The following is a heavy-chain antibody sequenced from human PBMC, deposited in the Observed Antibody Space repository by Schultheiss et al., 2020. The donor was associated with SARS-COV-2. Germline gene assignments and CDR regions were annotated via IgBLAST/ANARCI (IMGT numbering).Heavy chain of an antibody. CDR3: ARGDMVNFDY. Sequence: GGSLRLSCAASGLTFSSYAMHWVRQAPGKGLEWVAVISYDGSDKYYADSVKGRFTISRDNAKNSLYLQMNSLRAEDTAVYYCARGDMVNFDYWGQGTLVTVSS. J-gene: IGHJ4*02. D-gene: IGHD2-21*02. CDR2: ISYDGSDK. V-gene: IGHV3-30*07. CDR1: GLTFSSYA.